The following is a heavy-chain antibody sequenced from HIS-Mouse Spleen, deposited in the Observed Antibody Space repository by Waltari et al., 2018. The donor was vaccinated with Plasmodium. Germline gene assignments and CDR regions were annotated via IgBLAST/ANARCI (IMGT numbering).Heavy chain of an antibody. J-gene: IGHJ4*02. Sequence: QVQLQQWGAGLLKPSETLSLTCAVYGGSFSGYYWSWIRQPPGKGLEWMGEINHSGSTNYNPSLKTRGTISVDTSKNQCSLKLSSVTAAETAVYYCARLVVVASKDSYWGQGTLVTVSA. CDR3: ARLVVVASKDSY. CDR1: GGSFSGYY. CDR2: INHSGST. D-gene: IGHD2-15*01. V-gene: IGHV4-34*01.